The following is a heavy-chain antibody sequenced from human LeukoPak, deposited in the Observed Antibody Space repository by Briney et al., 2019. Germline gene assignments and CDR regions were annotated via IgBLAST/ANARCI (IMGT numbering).Heavy chain of an antibody. D-gene: IGHD3-3*01. CDR1: GGSISNYY. CDR2: IYYSGNT. V-gene: IGHV4-59*12. Sequence: SETLSLTCTVSGGSISNYYWSWIRQPPGKELEWIGYIYYSGNTSYNPSLGSRVTISVDTSKNHLSLRLTSVTAADTAIYYCARDYDLDYFDYWGQGTLVTVSS. J-gene: IGHJ4*02. CDR3: ARDYDLDYFDY.